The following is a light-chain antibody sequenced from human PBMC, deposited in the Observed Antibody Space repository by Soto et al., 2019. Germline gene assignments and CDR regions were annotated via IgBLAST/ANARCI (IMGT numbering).Light chain of an antibody. J-gene: IGLJ2*01. CDR2: GDT. CDR3: QSYDTALSVYVV. Sequence: QAVVTQPPSVSGAPGQRVTISCTGSSSTIGAGFDVHWYQQLPGTAPKLLIYGDTNRPSGVPDRFSGSKSGPSASLAITGLQAEDEADYYCQSYDTALSVYVVFGGGTKLTVL. V-gene: IGLV1-40*01. CDR1: SSTIGAGFD.